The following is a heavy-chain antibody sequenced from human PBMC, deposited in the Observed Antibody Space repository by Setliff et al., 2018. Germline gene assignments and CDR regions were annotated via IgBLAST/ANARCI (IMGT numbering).Heavy chain of an antibody. D-gene: IGHD5-12*01. CDR2: INHSGST. J-gene: IGHJ4*02. CDR3: ARGERRWLRFSLDY. CDR1: GGSFSGYY. V-gene: IGHV4-34*01. Sequence: SETLSLTCAVYGGSFSGYYWTWIRQPPGKGLEWIGEINHSGSTNYNPSLKSRVTTSVDTSKDQFSLKLSSVTAADTAVYYCARGERRWLRFSLDYWGQGTLVTVSS.